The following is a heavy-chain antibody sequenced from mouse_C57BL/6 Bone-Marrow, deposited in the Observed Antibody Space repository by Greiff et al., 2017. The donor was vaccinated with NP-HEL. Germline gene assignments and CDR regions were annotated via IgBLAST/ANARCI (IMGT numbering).Heavy chain of an antibody. CDR3: ARHEERWNDYDGAWFAY. CDR1: GYTFTEYT. D-gene: IGHD2-4*01. J-gene: IGHJ3*01. V-gene: IGHV1-62-2*01. Sequence: QVQLQQSGAELVKPGASVKLSCKASGYTFTEYTIHWVKQRSGQGLEWIGWFYPGSGSIKYNEKFKDKATLTADKSSSTVYMDLSRLTSEDSAVYFCARHEERWNDYDGAWFAYWGQGTLVTVSA. CDR2: FYPGSGSI.